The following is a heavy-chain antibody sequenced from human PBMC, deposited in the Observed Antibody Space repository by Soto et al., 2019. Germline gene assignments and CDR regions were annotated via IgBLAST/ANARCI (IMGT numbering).Heavy chain of an antibody. J-gene: IGHJ6*03. V-gene: IGHV1-69*04. CDR3: ARESEVMRDSSSWYYYYYYMDV. CDR1: GGTFSSYT. Sequence: PVKVSCKASGGTFSSYTISWVRQAPGQEIEWMGRIIPILGIANYAQKFQGRVTITADKSTSTAYMELSSLRSEDTAVYYCARESEVMRDSSSWYYYYYYMDVWGKGTTVTVSS. CDR2: IIPILGIA. D-gene: IGHD6-13*01.